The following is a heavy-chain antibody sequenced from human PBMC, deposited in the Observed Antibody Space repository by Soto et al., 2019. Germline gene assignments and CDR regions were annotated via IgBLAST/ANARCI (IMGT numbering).Heavy chain of an antibody. J-gene: IGHJ4*02. CDR2: INDVGSGT. V-gene: IGHV3-74*01. Sequence: EVRLVESGGGLVQPGGSLRLSCAASGFTFSTYWMHWVRQAPGKGLVWVARINDVGSGTIYADSVKGRFTISRDNAKNTLYLQMNNLRAEDTVVYYCARDQTMPGPTTFDYCGQGTLVTVSS. D-gene: IGHD1-1*01. CDR3: ARDQTMPGPTTFDY. CDR1: GFTFSTYW.